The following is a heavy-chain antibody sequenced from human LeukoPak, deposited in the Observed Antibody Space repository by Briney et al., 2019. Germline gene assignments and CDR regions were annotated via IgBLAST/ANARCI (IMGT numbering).Heavy chain of an antibody. Sequence: SETLSPTCTVSGGSISSSSYYWGWIRQPPGKGLEWIGTIYYSGSTYYNPSLKSRVTISVDTSKNQFSLKLSSVTAADTAVYYCASRYDYSNYIDYWGQGTLVTVSS. D-gene: IGHD4-11*01. CDR2: IYYSGST. CDR3: ASRYDYSNYIDY. V-gene: IGHV4-39*01. CDR1: GGSISSSSYY. J-gene: IGHJ4*02.